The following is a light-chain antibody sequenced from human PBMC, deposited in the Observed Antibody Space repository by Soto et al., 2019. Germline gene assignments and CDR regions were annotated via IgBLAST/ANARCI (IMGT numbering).Light chain of an antibody. V-gene: IGKV3-11*01. CDR2: GAS. CDR3: QQRSNWPLT. J-gene: IGKJ4*01. Sequence: EIVLTQSPGTLSLSPGERATLSCRASQSVGKSLAWYQQKPGQAPRLLIYGASTRATGIPDRFSGSGSGTDFTLTISSLEPEDFAVYYCQQRSNWPLTFGGGTKVDIK. CDR1: QSVGKS.